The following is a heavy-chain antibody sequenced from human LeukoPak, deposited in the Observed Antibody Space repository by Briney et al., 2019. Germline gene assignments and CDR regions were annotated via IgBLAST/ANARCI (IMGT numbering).Heavy chain of an antibody. J-gene: IGHJ5*02. CDR3: ARGATDTTRWFDP. CDR1: GFTFDSYG. CDR2: IRYAGGET. D-gene: IGHD1-7*01. V-gene: IGHV3-30*02. Sequence: GGSLRLSCAASGFTFDSYGFHWVRQAPGKGLEWVAFIRYAGGETFYADSVKGRFTISRDNAKNSLYLQMNGLRADDTATYYCARGATDTTRWFDPWGQGTLVTVSS.